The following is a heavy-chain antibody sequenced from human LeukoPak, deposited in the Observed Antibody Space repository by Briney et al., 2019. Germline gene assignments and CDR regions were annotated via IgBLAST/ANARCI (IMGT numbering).Heavy chain of an antibody. CDR2: IWYDGSNK. V-gene: IGHV3-33*01. J-gene: IGHJ4*02. Sequence: PGGSLRLSCAASGFTFSSYGMHWVRQAPGKGLEWVAVIWYDGSNKYYADSVKGRFTISRDNSKNTLYLQMNSLRAEDTAVYYCARGHIVVVPAARACSGGSCYPDTAMAKGGFFDYWGQGTLVTVSS. CDR1: GFTFSSYG. CDR3: ARGHIVVVPAARACSGGSCYPDTAMAKGGFFDY. D-gene: IGHD2-2*01.